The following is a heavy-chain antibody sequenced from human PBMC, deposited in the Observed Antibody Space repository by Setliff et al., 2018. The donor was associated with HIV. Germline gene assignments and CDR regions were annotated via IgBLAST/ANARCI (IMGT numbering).Heavy chain of an antibody. J-gene: IGHJ6*03. CDR2: FRPTGNAYYANP. V-gene: IGHV4-4*07. CDR3: AKSVDTTMDDYYYVDI. D-gene: IGHD5-18*01. CDR1: GGSISSHF. Sequence: LSLTCTVSGGSISSHFWNWIRQPAGKGLEWIGRFRPTGNAYYANPYYNLSLKSRVTMSVDTSKSQFSLKLNSVTAADTAVYYCAKSVDTTMDDYYYVDIWGTGTTVTVSS.